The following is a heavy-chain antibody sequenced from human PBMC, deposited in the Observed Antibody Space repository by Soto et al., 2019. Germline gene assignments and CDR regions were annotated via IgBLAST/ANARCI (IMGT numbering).Heavy chain of an antibody. CDR2: IYPGDSDT. Sequence: PGESLKISCKGSGYSFTRSWIGWVRQMPGKGLEWMGIIYPGDSDTRYSPSFQGQVTISADKSISTAYLQWSSLKASDTAMYYCARHLAYCGGDCYSLKYYYYGMDVWGQGTTVTVS. CDR1: GYSFTRSW. J-gene: IGHJ6*02. CDR3: ARHLAYCGGDCYSLKYYYYGMDV. V-gene: IGHV5-51*01. D-gene: IGHD2-21*02.